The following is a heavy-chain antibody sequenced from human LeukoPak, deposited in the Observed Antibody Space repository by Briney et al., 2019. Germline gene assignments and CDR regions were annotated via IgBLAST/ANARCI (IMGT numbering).Heavy chain of an antibody. CDR2: IYSGGST. V-gene: IGHV3-66*01. D-gene: IGHD2-2*01. CDR3: ARDRGGSKRAYDY. Sequence: GGSLRLSCAASGFTVSSNHMSWVRQAPGKGLEWVSIIYSGGSTYYAESVKGRFTISRDNSKNTLDLQMNSLRVEDTAVYYCARDRGGSKRAYDYWGQGTLVTVSS. J-gene: IGHJ4*02. CDR1: GFTVSSNH.